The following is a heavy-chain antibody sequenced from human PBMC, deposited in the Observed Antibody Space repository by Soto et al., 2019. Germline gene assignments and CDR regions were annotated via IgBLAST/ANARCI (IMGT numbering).Heavy chain of an antibody. CDR3: ARSPLYCSGGSCYPYYYYYSMDV. D-gene: IGHD2-15*01. Sequence: SETLSLTCTVSGGSISSSSYYWGWIRQPPGKGLGWIGSIYYSGSTYNNPSLKSRVTISVDTSRNQFSLKLSSVPAADTAVYYCARSPLYCSGGSCYPYYYYYSMDVWGKGTTVTVS. J-gene: IGHJ6*03. CDR2: IYYSGST. CDR1: GGSISSSSYY. V-gene: IGHV4-39*01.